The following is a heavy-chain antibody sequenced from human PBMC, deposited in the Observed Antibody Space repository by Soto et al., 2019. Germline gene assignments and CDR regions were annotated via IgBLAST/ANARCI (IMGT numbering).Heavy chain of an antibody. CDR1: GDSVSSNSAA. CDR2: TYYRSRWYN. D-gene: IGHD1-7*01. V-gene: IGHV6-1*01. Sequence: SQTLSLTCAISGDSVSSNSAAWNWIRQSPSRGLEWLGRTYYRSRWYNDHAVPVRSRITVNADTSKNQFSLQLTSATPEDTAVYYCAGTTSYQWYYMDVWGKGTTVTVSS. J-gene: IGHJ6*03. CDR3: AGTTSYQWYYMDV.